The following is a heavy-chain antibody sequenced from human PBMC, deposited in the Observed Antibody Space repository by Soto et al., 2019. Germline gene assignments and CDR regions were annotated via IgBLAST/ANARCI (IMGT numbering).Heavy chain of an antibody. D-gene: IGHD2-2*01. Sequence: PSETLSLTCTVSGGSISSSSYYWGWIRQPPGKGLEWIGSIYYSGSTYYNPSLKSRVTISVDTSKNQFSLKLSSVTAADTAVYYCARQYIVVVPAGKYNWLDPWGQGTLVTVSS. CDR1: GGSISSSSYY. J-gene: IGHJ5*02. V-gene: IGHV4-39*01. CDR2: IYYSGST. CDR3: ARQYIVVVPAGKYNWLDP.